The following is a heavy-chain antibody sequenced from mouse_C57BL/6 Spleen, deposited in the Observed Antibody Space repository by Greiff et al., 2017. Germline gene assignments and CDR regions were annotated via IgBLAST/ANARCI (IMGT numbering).Heavy chain of an antibody. V-gene: IGHV7-1*01. Sequence: EVKLMESGGGLVQSGRSLRLSCATSGFTFSDFYMEWVRQAPGKGLEWIAASRNKANDYTTEYSASVKGRFIVSRDTSQSILYLQMNALRAEDTAIYYCARDHLPYAMDYWGQGTSVTVSS. CDR2: SRNKANDYTT. CDR3: ARDHLPYAMDY. CDR1: GFTFSDFY. J-gene: IGHJ4*01.